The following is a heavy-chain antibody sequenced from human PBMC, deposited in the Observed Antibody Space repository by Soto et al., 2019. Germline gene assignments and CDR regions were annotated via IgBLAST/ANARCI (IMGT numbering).Heavy chain of an antibody. CDR3: AKEVSGVDY. D-gene: IGHD3-10*01. CDR1: GFTFSSYG. CDR2: ISYDGSNK. V-gene: IGHV3-30*18. Sequence: PGGSLRLSCAASGFTFSSYGMHWVRQAPGKGLEWVAVISYDGSNKYYADSVKGRFTISRDNSKNTLYLQMNSLRAEDTAVYYCAKEVSGVDYWGQGTLVTVSS. J-gene: IGHJ4*02.